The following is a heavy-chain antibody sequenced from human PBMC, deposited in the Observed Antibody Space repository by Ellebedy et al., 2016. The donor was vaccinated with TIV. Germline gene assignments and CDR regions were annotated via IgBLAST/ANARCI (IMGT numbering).Heavy chain of an antibody. V-gene: IGHV4-59*01. CDR2: IYYSWSI. D-gene: IGHD2-15*01. CDR3: ARSSLVNWFDP. CDR1: GGSISSYY. Sequence: SETLSLTCTVSGGSISSYYWNWIRQPPGKGLEWIGYIYYSWSINSNPSLKIRVTISVDTSKTQFSLKLSPVTAADTAVYYCARSSLVNWFDPWGQGTLVTVSS. J-gene: IGHJ5*02.